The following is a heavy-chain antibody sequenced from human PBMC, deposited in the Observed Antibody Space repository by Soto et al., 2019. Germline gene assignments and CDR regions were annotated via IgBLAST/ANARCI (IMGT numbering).Heavy chain of an antibody. CDR1: GFTFSSYA. V-gene: IGHV3-23*01. J-gene: IGHJ4*02. Sequence: PGGSLRLSCAASGFTFSSYAMSWVRQAPGKGLEWVSAISGSGGSTYYADSVKGRFTISRDNSKNTLYLQMNSLRAGDTAVYYCASQWGARAAAGPPFDYWGQGTLVTVSS. CDR3: ASQWGARAAAGPPFDY. D-gene: IGHD6-13*01. CDR2: ISGSGGST.